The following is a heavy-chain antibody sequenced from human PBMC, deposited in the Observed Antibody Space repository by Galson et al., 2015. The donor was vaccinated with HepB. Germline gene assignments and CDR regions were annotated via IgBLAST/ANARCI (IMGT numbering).Heavy chain of an antibody. CDR2: IYPDDSDT. D-gene: IGHD3-10*01. CDR1: GYSFTSYW. CDR3: ARVEAGTTLRHYYYIDV. J-gene: IGHJ6*03. Sequence: QSGAEVTKAGESLKISCKGSGYSFTSYWIAWVRQKPGKGLEWMGIIYPDDSDTRYSPSFQGQVTISADRSTSTAYLQWSSLKASDTAMYYCARVEAGTTLRHYYYIDVWGTGTTVTVSS. V-gene: IGHV5-51*03.